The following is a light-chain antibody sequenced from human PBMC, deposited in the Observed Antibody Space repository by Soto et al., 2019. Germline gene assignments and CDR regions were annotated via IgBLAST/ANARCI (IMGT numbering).Light chain of an antibody. CDR1: QSLAYIDGNTY. V-gene: IGKV2-30*01. CDR2: KVS. CDR3: MQGTHWPPYT. Sequence: EVVMTQSPLSLPVTLGQPASISCRSSQSLAYIDGNTYLSWFQQRPGQSPRRLIYKVSNRESGEPNRXXGSGSGTDCTLNISRVEAEDVGVYYCMQGTHWPPYTFGQGTKLEIK. J-gene: IGKJ2*01.